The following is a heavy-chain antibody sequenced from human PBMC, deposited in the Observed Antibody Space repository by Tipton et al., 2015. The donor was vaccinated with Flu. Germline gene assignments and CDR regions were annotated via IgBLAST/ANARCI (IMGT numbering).Heavy chain of an antibody. J-gene: IGHJ4*02. V-gene: IGHV4-39*07. CDR2: TYYSGTT. CDR3: AGDLKGLSSGSIG. Sequence: TLSLTCTVSGGSISSSSYYWGWIRQPPGKGLEWIGSTYYSGTTYYNPPLKSRVTISVDTSKNQFSLKLSSVTAAYTAVYYCAGDLKGLSSGSIGWGQGTLVTVSS. CDR1: GGSISSSSYY. D-gene: IGHD3-22*01.